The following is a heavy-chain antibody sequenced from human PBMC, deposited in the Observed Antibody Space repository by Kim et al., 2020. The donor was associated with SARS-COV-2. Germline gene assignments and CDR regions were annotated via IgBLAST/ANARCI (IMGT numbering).Heavy chain of an antibody. D-gene: IGHD1-7*01. CDR2: TTRDGDGS. Sequence: GGSLRLSCSAAGFTFRDYAIPWVPRSPGMGLQYVSATTRDGDGSFYADSVKDRFSIFRDNSKDTLFLQMSGLRIEDTAIYYCVRYGRNYGAVHWGQGTLVTVS. J-gene: IGHJ4*02. CDR1: GFTFRDYA. V-gene: IGHV3-64D*06. CDR3: VRYGRNYGAVH.